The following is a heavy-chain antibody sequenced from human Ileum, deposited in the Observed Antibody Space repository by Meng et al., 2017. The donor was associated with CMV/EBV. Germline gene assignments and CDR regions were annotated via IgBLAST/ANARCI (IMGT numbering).Heavy chain of an antibody. D-gene: IGHD2/OR15-2a*01. J-gene: IGHJ4*02. V-gene: IGHV1-2*06. CDR3: ARQIVLTSQTRGF. CDR2: INPINGVT. CDR1: GYTFSAYY. Sequence: QVQLVQSGAEVKKPGASVKVSCKASGYTFSAYYMHWVRQAPGQGLEWVGRINPINGVTNYAQKFQGRVALTGDLSINTAYLELSGLTSDDTAIYYCARQIVLTSQTRGFWGQGTLVTVSS.